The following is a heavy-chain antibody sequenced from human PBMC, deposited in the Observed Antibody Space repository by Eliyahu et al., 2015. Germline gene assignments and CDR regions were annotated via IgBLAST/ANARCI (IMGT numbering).Heavy chain of an antibody. Sequence: QVQLQESGPGLVKPSQTLSLTCTVXXVSISSGGYYWNWIRQYPGXGLEWIAYIHYRGNTHYNPSLKSRVNISVDTSKNQFSLKLNSVTAADTAVYYCARAYYDYSGFYNYWGQGTLVTVSS. CDR3: ARAYYDYSGFYNY. J-gene: IGHJ4*02. CDR2: IHYRGNT. CDR1: XVSISSGGYY. D-gene: IGHD3-22*01. V-gene: IGHV4-31*03.